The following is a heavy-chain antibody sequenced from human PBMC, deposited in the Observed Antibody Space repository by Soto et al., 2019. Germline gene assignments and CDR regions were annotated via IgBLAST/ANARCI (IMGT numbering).Heavy chain of an antibody. CDR3: ARGSYYGSGSYWPD. J-gene: IGHJ4*02. CDR2: IYHSGST. CDR1: GGSISSGGYS. D-gene: IGHD3-10*01. Sequence: QLQLQESGSGLVKPSQTLSLTCAVSGGSISSGGYSWSWIRQPPGKGLEWIGYIYHSGSTYYNPSLKSRVTISVDRSKKQFSLKLSSVTAADTAVYYCARGSYYGSGSYWPDRGQGTLVTVSS. V-gene: IGHV4-30-2*01.